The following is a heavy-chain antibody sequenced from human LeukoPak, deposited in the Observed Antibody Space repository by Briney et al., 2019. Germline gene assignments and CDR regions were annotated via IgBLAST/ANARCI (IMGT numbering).Heavy chain of an antibody. CDR2: FDPEDGET. CDR3: ATGSQWLRSSYYYYYYMDV. J-gene: IGHJ6*03. V-gene: IGHV1-24*01. D-gene: IGHD5-12*01. CDR1: GYTFTGYY. Sequence: ASVKVSCKASGYTFTGYYMHWVRQAPGKGLEWMGGFDPEDGETIYAQKFQGRVTMTEDTSTDTAYMELSSLRSEDTAVYYCATGSQWLRSSYYYYYYMDVWGKGTTVTISS.